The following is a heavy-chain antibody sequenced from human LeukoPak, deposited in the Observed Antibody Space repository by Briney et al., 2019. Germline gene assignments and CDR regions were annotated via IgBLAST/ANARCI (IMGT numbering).Heavy chain of an antibody. CDR2: INHSGST. CDR1: GGSFSGYY. V-gene: IGHV4-34*01. Sequence: TSETLSLTCAVYGGSFSGYYWSWIRQPPGKGLEWIGEINHSGSTNYNPSLKSRVTISVDTSKNQFSLKLSSVAAADTAVYYCARGITMVLAFDIWGQGTMVTVSS. CDR3: ARGITMVLAFDI. J-gene: IGHJ3*02. D-gene: IGHD3-10*01.